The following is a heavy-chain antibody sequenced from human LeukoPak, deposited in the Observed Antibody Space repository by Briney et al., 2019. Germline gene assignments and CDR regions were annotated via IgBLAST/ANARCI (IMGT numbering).Heavy chain of an antibody. CDR2: IYNSGNN. D-gene: IGHD3-10*01. V-gene: IGHV4-59*08. CDR3: ATRGY. Sequence: PSETLSLTCTVSGGSISSDYWQWIRQPPGKGLEWVGYIYNSGNNHYNSFLKSRVTISIDTSKNQFSLKLASVTAADTAVYYCATRGYWGQGTLVAVSS. CDR1: GGSISSDY. J-gene: IGHJ4*02.